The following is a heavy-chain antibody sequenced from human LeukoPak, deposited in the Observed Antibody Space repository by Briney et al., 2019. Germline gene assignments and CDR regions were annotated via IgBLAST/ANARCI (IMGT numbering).Heavy chain of an antibody. J-gene: IGHJ4*02. CDR1: GFTFGDYA. Sequence: GGSLRLSCTASGFTFGDYAMNWVRQAPGKGLEWVSYISSSSTTIYYADSVKGRLTISRDNAKNSLYLQMNSLRAEDTAVYYCARDQACDYWGQGTLVTVSS. CDR3: ARDQACDY. V-gene: IGHV3-48*04. CDR2: ISSSSTTI.